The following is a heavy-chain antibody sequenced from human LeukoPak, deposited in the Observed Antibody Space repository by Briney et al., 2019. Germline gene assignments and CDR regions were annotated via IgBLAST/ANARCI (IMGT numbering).Heavy chain of an antibody. J-gene: IGHJ5*02. CDR3: AKAVVYDYVWGKRFDP. Sequence: PGGSLRLSCAASGFTFSSYAMSWVRQAPGKGLEWVSAISGSGGSTYYADSVKGRFTISRDNSKNTLYLQMNSLRAEDTAVYYCAKAVVYDYVWGKRFDPWGQGTLVTVSS. V-gene: IGHV3-23*01. CDR1: GFTFSSYA. CDR2: ISGSGGST. D-gene: IGHD3-16*01.